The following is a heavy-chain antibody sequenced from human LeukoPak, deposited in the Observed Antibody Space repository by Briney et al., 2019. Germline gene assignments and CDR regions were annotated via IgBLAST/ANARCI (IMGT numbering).Heavy chain of an antibody. D-gene: IGHD3-3*01. V-gene: IGHV4-59*12. Sequence: SETLSLTCTVSGGSISSYYWSWIRQPPGKGLEWIGYIYYSGSTNYNPSLKSRVTMSVDTSKNQFSLKLSSVTAADTAVYYCARAEWFPPRDYYYGMDVWGQGTTVTVSS. CDR1: GGSISSYY. CDR3: ARAEWFPPRDYYYGMDV. J-gene: IGHJ6*02. CDR2: IYYSGST.